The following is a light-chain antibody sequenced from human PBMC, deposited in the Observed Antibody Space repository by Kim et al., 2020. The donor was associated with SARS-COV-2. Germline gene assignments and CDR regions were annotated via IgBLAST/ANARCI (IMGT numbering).Light chain of an antibody. V-gene: IGKV3-20*01. Sequence: GEQSPVSGRAIHSVTATYYAWYRQNPGQAPSLVIYGASNTPTGHPDRFSGSGSETDFTLSIGRLVPEDFSVYYCQQYGRSSWTFGQRTKMDIK. CDR1: HSVTATY. CDR3: QQYGRSSWT. J-gene: IGKJ1*01. CDR2: GAS.